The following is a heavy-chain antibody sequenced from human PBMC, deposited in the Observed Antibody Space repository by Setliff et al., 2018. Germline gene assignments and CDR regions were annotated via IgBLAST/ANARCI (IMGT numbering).Heavy chain of an antibody. J-gene: IGHJ6*03. Sequence: PGGSLRLSCAASGFTFSSYWMSWVRQPPGKGLEWVSVIYSGGSTYYADSVKGRLTISRDNSKNTLYLQMNSLRAEDTAVYYCTREAPRQGDYYMDVWGKGTTVTVSS. V-gene: IGHV3-66*01. CDR2: IYSGGST. CDR1: GFTFSSYW. CDR3: TREAPRQGDYYMDV.